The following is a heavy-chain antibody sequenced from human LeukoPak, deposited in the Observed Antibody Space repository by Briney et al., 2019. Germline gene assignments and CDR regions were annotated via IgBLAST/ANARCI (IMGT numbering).Heavy chain of an antibody. CDR2: ISSSSSFI. CDR3: ARDPPLGSCSTISCPHLDY. V-gene: IGHV3-21*01. Sequence: GGSLRLSCAAAGFTFSRYSMNWVRQAPGKGLEWVSSISSSSSFIYYADSVKGRFTISRDNAKNSLYLQMNSLRAEDTAVYYCARDPPLGSCSTISCPHLDYWGQGTLVTVSS. D-gene: IGHD2-2*01. CDR1: GFTFSRYS. J-gene: IGHJ4*02.